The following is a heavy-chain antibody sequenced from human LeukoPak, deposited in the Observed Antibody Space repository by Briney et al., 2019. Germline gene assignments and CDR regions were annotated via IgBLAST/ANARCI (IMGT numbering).Heavy chain of an antibody. V-gene: IGHV3-23*01. Sequence: GGSLRLSCAASGFTFSTYAMTWVRQAPGQGLEWVSSISGSGSGTYYADSVKGRFTISRDNSKNTLYLQMNSLRAEDTAVYYCAKDRCSNGIGCYYYYMDVWGKGTTVTISS. J-gene: IGHJ6*03. CDR1: GFTFSTYA. D-gene: IGHD2-8*01. CDR2: ISGSGSGT. CDR3: AKDRCSNGIGCYYYYMDV.